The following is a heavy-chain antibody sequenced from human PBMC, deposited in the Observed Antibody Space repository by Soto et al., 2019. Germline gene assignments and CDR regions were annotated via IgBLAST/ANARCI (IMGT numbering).Heavy chain of an antibody. Sequence: EVHLLESGGGLGQPGGSLRLSCAASGFTFSRYDMTWVRQAPGKGLEWVSTISGSAGSTYYAGSVKGRFTISRDNSKTTLYLQMNSLRADDTAVYYCAKEIPESDYWGQGTLVTVSS. V-gene: IGHV3-23*01. CDR2: ISGSAGST. CDR1: GFTFSRYD. J-gene: IGHJ4*02. CDR3: AKEIPESDY.